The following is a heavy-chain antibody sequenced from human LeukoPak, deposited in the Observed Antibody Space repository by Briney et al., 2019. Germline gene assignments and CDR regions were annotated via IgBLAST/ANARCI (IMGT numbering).Heavy chain of an antibody. CDR3: TKGDITMIPD. Sequence: GGSLRLSCTASGSTVSNNYMSWVRQAPGKGLEWVSIIYSGGTTYYADSVKGRFTISRDNSKNTLFLQMNSLRAEDTAVYYCTKGDITMIPDWGQGTLVTVSS. D-gene: IGHD3-22*01. CDR2: IYSGGTT. J-gene: IGHJ4*02. V-gene: IGHV3-53*01. CDR1: GSTVSNNY.